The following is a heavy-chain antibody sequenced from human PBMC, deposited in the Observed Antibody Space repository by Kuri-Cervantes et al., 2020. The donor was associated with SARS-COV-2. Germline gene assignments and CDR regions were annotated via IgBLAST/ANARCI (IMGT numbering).Heavy chain of an antibody. CDR3: ARTLGEGIVVVPAATFDY. J-gene: IGHJ4*02. V-gene: IGHV3-9*01. CDR1: GFTFDDYA. CDR2: ISWNSGSI. D-gene: IGHD2-2*01. Sequence: SLKISCAASGFTFDDYAMHWVRQAPGKGLEWVSGISWNSGSIGYADSVKGRFTISRDNAKNSLYLQMNSLRAEDTAVYYCARTLGEGIVVVPAATFDYWGQGTLVTVSS.